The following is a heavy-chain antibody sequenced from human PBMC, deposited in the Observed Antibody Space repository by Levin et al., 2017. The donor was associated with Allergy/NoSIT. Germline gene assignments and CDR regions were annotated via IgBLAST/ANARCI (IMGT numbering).Heavy chain of an antibody. J-gene: IGHJ4*02. D-gene: IGHD6-13*01. CDR2: ITDNGGAT. CDR1: GFTFSNYA. CDR3: AKEGRDGSSWYPGYFDS. Sequence: GGSLRLSCAVSGFTFSNYAMSWVRQAPGKGLEWVSGITDNGGATFYLDSVKGRFTISRDNSKKTLDLQLSSLRAEDTALYYCAKEGRDGSSWYPGYFDSWGRGTLVSVSS. V-gene: IGHV3-23*01.